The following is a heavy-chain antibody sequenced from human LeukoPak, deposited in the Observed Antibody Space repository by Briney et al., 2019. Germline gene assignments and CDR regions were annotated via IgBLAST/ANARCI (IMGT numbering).Heavy chain of an antibody. V-gene: IGHV1-2*02. CDR3: ARPVRVAAAGTMAAFDY. D-gene: IGHD6-13*01. CDR1: GYPFTAYF. Sequence: ASVKVSCKASGYPFTAYFMHWVRQAPGQGLEWMGWINPNSGGTNYAQKFQGRVTMTRDTSISTAYMELSRLRSDDTAVYYCARPVRVAAAGTMAAFDYWGQGTLVTVSS. CDR2: INPNSGGT. J-gene: IGHJ4*02.